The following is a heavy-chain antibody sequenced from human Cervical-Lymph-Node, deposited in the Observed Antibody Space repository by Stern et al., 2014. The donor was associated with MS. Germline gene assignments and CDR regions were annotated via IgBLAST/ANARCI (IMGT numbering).Heavy chain of an antibody. V-gene: IGHV1-69*06. CDR2: IIPMFGTA. CDR3: SNRDMGYVYGRHDY. Sequence: QVQLVQSGAEVKRPGSSVKVSCKASGGTFNNHVISWVRQARGQGLEWMGGIIPMFGTANYARKFQARVTITADKSTSTVPMVLSNLNYEDTAIYYCSNRDMGYVYGRHDYWGQGTLVTVS. CDR1: GGTFNNHV. J-gene: IGHJ4*02. D-gene: IGHD2-15*01.